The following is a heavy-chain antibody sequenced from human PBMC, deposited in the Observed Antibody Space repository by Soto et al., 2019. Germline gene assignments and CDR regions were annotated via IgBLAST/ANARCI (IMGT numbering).Heavy chain of an antibody. D-gene: IGHD3-22*01. J-gene: IGHJ3*02. Sequence: SETLSLTCTVSGGSISSGGYYWSWIRQHPGKGLECIGYIYYSGSTYYNQSLKSRVTISVDTSKNQFSLKLSSVTAADAAVYYCARAVVINHDAFDIWGQGTMVTVS. CDR2: IYYSGST. CDR3: ARAVVINHDAFDI. CDR1: GGSISSGGYY. V-gene: IGHV4-31*03.